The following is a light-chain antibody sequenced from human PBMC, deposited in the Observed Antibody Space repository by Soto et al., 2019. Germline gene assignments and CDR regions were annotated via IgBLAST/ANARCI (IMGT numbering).Light chain of an antibody. J-gene: IGKJ4*01. CDR2: GAS. CDR1: QSVSSN. Sequence: EIVMTQSPATLSVSPGERATLSCRASQSVSSNLAWYQQQPGQVPRLPIYGASTRATGIPARFSGSGSGTEFTLTISSLQSEDFAVYYCQQYNNWPPLTFGGGTKVEIK. V-gene: IGKV3-15*01. CDR3: QQYNNWPPLT.